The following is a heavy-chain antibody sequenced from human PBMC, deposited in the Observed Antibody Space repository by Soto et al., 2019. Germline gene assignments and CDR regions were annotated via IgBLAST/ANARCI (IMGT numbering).Heavy chain of an antibody. J-gene: IGHJ4*02. V-gene: IGHV3-23*01. CDR1: GFTFNNYA. CDR3: AKGRGGSGSLPPRVDF. Sequence: EVQLLESGGGLVQPGGSLRLSCAASGFTFNNYAMTWVRQAPGKGLEWVSAISGGGDTTSYADSVKGRFTVSRDGSKNSLYRQMSSRGAETPPLYYWAKGRGGSGSLPPRVDFWGQEPLSPVSS. CDR2: ISGGGDTT. D-gene: IGHD3-10*01.